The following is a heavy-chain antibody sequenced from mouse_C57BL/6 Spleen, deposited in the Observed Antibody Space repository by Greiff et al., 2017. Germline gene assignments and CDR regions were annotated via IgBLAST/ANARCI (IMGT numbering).Heavy chain of an antibody. CDR2: IDPSDSYT. Sequence: QVQLQQPGAELVMPGASVKLSCKASGYTFTSYWMHWVKQRPGQGLEWIGEIDPSDSYTNYNQKFKGKSTLTVDKSSSTAYMQLSSLTSEDSAVYYCARTAKATWDYFDYWGQGTTLTVSS. CDR1: GYTFTSYW. V-gene: IGHV1-69*01. J-gene: IGHJ2*01. D-gene: IGHD3-2*02. CDR3: ARTAKATWDYFDY.